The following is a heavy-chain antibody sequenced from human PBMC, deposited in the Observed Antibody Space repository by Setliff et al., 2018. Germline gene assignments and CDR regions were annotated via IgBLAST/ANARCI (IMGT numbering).Heavy chain of an antibody. Sequence: SETLSLTCSASGGTFTYYYWTWIRQSPGKGLEWIGFIFYSGDTKSNPSLKSRVTMSVDTSKNQFSLKLSSVTAADTAVYYCARLKYYDSGTYWGSWDYYSSMDVWGKGTTVTVSS. V-gene: IGHV4-59*01. J-gene: IGHJ6*04. CDR3: ARLKYYDSGTYWGSWDYYSSMDV. CDR2: IFYSGDT. CDR1: GGTFTYYY. D-gene: IGHD3-22*01.